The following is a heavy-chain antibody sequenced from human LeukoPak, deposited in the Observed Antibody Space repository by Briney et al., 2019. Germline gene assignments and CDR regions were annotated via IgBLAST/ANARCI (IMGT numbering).Heavy chain of an antibody. D-gene: IGHD6-19*01. Sequence: GGSLRLSCAASGFTFSSYSMNWVRQAPGKGLEWVSSISSSSSYIYYADSVKGRFTISRDNAKNSLYLQMNSLRAEDTAVYYCARYSSGWQGGYYYYYGMDVWGQGTTVTVSS. CDR1: GFTFSSYS. J-gene: IGHJ6*02. V-gene: IGHV3-21*01. CDR3: ARYSSGWQGGYYYYYGMDV. CDR2: ISSSSSYI.